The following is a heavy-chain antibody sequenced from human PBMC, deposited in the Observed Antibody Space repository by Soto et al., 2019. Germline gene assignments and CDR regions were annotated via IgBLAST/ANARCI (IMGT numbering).Heavy chain of an antibody. D-gene: IGHD2-15*01. Sequence: QVQLVESGGGVVQPGRSLRLSCAASGFTFSSYAMHWVRQAPGKGLEWVAGISYDGSNKYYADSVKGRFTISRDNSKNTLYLQMNSLRAEDTAVYYCARGAGGYCSGGSCLGWFDPWGQGTLVTVSS. CDR1: GFTFSSYA. J-gene: IGHJ5*02. CDR2: ISYDGSNK. CDR3: ARGAGGYCSGGSCLGWFDP. V-gene: IGHV3-30-3*01.